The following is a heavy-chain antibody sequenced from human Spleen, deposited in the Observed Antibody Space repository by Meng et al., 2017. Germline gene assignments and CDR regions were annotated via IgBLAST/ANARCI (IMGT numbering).Heavy chain of an antibody. V-gene: IGHV3-74*01. CDR3: ARADSSGHY. CDR1: GFTFSSYW. D-gene: IGHD3-22*01. J-gene: IGHJ4*02. CDR2: INTDGSST. Sequence: VHMVESGGGLVQPGGSLRVSFAASGFTFSSYWMHWVRQAPGKGLVWVSRINTDGSSTNYADSVKGRFTISRDNAENTLYLQMNSLRAEDTAVYYCARADSSGHYWGQGTLVTVSS.